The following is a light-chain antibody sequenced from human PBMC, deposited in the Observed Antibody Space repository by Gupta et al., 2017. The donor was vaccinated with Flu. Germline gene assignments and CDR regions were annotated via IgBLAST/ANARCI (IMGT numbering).Light chain of an antibody. V-gene: IGKV1-12*01. Sequence: SSVSATVGGTVTITCRASQGIIAWLAWYQQKPGKAPKLLMSAASSLESGVPTRFSGSGSGTDFTLTISRLQAEDVATYYCQRTDNLPWKFGQGTKVEIK. CDR2: AAS. CDR1: QGIIAW. CDR3: QRTDNLPWK. J-gene: IGKJ1*01.